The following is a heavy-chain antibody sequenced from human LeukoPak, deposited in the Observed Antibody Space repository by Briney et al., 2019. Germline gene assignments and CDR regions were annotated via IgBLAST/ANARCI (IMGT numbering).Heavy chain of an antibody. CDR3: ARHGGIGVVVPAAPFDY. Sequence: PSETLSLTCTVSGGSIGSSSYYWGWIRQPPGKGLEWIGSIYYSGSTYYNPSLKSRVTISVDTSKNQFSLKLSSVTAADTAVYYCARHGGIGVVVPAAPFDYWGQGTLVTVSS. D-gene: IGHD2-2*01. CDR1: GGSIGSSSYY. V-gene: IGHV4-39*07. CDR2: IYYSGST. J-gene: IGHJ4*02.